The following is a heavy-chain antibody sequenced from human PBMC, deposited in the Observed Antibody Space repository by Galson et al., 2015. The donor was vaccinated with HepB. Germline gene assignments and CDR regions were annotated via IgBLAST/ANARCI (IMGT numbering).Heavy chain of an antibody. D-gene: IGHD3-16*01. V-gene: IGHV2-70*04. CDR2: IDWDNER. CDR3: ARKLQHDHAV. J-gene: IGHJ3*01. Sequence: PALVKPTQTLTLTCSFSGFSLTTTGMRVSWIRQPPGKALEWLGRIDWDNERFYSTSLQTRLTISKGTSDNQVVLRMTNMDPVDTGTYYCARKLQHDHAVWGQGTMVTVSS. CDR1: GFSLTTTGMR.